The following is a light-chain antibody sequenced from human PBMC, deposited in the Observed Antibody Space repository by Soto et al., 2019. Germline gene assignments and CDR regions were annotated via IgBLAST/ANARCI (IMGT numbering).Light chain of an antibody. CDR2: GAS. V-gene: IGKV3-15*01. CDR3: QQYDQWPPWT. CDR1: QGVSRK. J-gene: IGKJ1*01. Sequence: DIVMTQSPATLSVAPGERVTFSCRASQGVSRKLAWYQHKPGQAPRLLISGASTGATGIPARFSGGGSGTEFTLTISSLQSEDFAVYYCQQYDQWPPWTFGQGTKVDIK.